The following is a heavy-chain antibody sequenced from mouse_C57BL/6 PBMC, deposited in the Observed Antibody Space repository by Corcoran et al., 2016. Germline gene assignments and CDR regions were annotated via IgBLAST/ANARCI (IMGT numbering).Heavy chain of an antibody. J-gene: IGHJ1*03. V-gene: IGHV1-18*01. Sequence: EVQLQQSGPELVKPGASVKIPCKASGYTFTDYNMDWVKQSHGKSLEWIGDINPNNGGTIYNQKFKGKATLTVDKSSSTAYMELRSLTSEDTAVYYCARWDGSSPSYWYFDVWGTGTTVTVSS. CDR3: ARWDGSSPSYWYFDV. D-gene: IGHD1-1*01. CDR1: GYTFTDYN. CDR2: INPNNGGT.